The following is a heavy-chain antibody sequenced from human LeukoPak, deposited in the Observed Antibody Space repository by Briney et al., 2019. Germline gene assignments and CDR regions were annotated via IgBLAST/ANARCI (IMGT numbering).Heavy chain of an antibody. J-gene: IGHJ4*02. CDR3: ARGAKLRFLEWLFLIDY. CDR2: ISSSSSTI. Sequence: GGSLRLSCAASGFTFSSYSMNWVRRAPGKGLEWVSYISSSSSTIYYEDSVKGRFTISRDNAKNSLYLQMNSLRAEDTAVYYCARGAKLRFLEWLFLIDYWGQGTLVTVSS. V-gene: IGHV3-48*01. D-gene: IGHD3-3*01. CDR1: GFTFSSYS.